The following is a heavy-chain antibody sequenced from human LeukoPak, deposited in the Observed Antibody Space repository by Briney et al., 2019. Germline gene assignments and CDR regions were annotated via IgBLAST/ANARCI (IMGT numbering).Heavy chain of an antibody. CDR2: INHSGST. D-gene: IGHD7-27*01. V-gene: IGHV4-34*01. J-gene: IGHJ6*03. CDR1: GGSFSGYY. Sequence: PSETLSLTCAVYGGSFSGYYWSWLRQPPGKGLEWIGEINHSGSTNYNPSLKSRVTISVDTSKNQFSLKLSSVTAADTAVYYCARGPWVSYYYYYYMDVWGKGTTVTVSS. CDR3: ARGPWVSYYYYYYMDV.